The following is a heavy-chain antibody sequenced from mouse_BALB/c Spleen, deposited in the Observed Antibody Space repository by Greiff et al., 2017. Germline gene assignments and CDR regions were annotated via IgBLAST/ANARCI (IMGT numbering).Heavy chain of an antibody. V-gene: IGHV1-67*01. CDR3: ARGFYYGSSYYAMDY. D-gene: IGHD1-1*01. CDR2: ISTYYGNT. Sequence: VQLQQSGPELVRPGVSVKISCKGSGYTFTDYAMHWVKQSHAKSLEWIGVISTYYGNTNYNQKFKGKATMTVDKSSSTAYMELARLTSEDSAIYYCARGFYYGSSYYAMDYWGQGTSVTVSS. CDR1: GYTFTDYA. J-gene: IGHJ4*01.